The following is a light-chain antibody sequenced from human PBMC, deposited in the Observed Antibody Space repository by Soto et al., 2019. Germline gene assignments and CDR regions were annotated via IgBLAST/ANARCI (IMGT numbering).Light chain of an antibody. J-gene: IGKJ1*01. CDR1: QSISIW. Sequence: DIQMTQSPSTLSASVGDRVTITCRASQSISIWLAWYQQKPGKAPKLLIYKASSLESGVPSRFSGSGSGTEFTLNISSLQPDDFATYYCQQYHSSLWTFGQGTKVEIK. CDR2: KAS. V-gene: IGKV1-5*03. CDR3: QQYHSSLWT.